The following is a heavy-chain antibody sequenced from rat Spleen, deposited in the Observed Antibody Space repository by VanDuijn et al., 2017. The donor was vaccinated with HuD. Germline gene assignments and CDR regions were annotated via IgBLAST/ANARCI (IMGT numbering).Heavy chain of an antibody. CDR3: ARGRDWFAY. CDR2: ITHTDYNT. V-gene: IGHV5-46*01. CDR1: GFTFSAYG. J-gene: IGHJ3*01. Sequence: EVQLVESGGGLVQPGRSMKLSCAASGFTFSAYGLAWVLQAPTRGLEWVASITHTDYNTYYADSVKGRFTISRDNTKSTLYLQMNSLRAEDTATYYCARGRDWFAYWGQGTLVTVSS.